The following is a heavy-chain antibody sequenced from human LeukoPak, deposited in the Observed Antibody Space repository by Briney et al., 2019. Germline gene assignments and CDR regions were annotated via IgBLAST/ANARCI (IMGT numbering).Heavy chain of an antibody. CDR2: ISGSGGST. CDR1: GFTFSSYA. CDR3: ATPLTYYDFWSGYDFDY. D-gene: IGHD3-3*01. Sequence: GGSLRLSCAASGFTFSSYAMSWVRQARGKGLEWVSAISGSGGSTYYADSVKGRFTISRDNSKNTLYLQMNSLRAEDTAVYYCATPLTYYDFWSGYDFDYWGQGTLVTVSS. J-gene: IGHJ4*02. V-gene: IGHV3-23*01.